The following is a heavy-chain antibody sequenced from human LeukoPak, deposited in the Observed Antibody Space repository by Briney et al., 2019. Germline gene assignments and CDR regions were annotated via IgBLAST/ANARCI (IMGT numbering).Heavy chain of an antibody. D-gene: IGHD2-15*01. CDR1: GYTFTSCD. CDR2: MNPNSGNT. V-gene: IGHV1-8*01. J-gene: IGHJ4*02. Sequence: GASVKVSCKASGYTFTSCDINWVRQATGQGLEWMGWMNPNSGNTGYAQKFQGRVTMTRNSSITTAYMELSSLRSEDTAVYYCARRHGRCSDGSCYYPDYWGQGTLVTASS. CDR3: ARRHGRCSDGSCYYPDY.